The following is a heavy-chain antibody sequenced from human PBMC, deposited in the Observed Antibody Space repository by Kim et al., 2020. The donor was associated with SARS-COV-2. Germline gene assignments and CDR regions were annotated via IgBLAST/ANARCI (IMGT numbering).Heavy chain of an antibody. J-gene: IGHJ4*02. D-gene: IGHD3-22*01. Sequence: YNPPLKGRGTISVDPAKNQFSLKLGSVTAADTAVYYCARLNYDDSREFDYWGQGTLVTVSS. CDR3: ARLNYDDSREFDY. V-gene: IGHV4-59*08.